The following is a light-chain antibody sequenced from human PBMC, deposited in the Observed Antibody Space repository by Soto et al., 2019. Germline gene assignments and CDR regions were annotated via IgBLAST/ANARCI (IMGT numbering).Light chain of an antibody. V-gene: IGKV1-17*03. J-gene: IGKJ1*01. CDR2: AAS. CDR3: LQNNRYPWT. CDR1: QDIRDF. Sequence: EIQMTQSPSAMSASVGDRVTITCRASQDIRDFLAWFQQKPGEVPKRLIYAASSLESGVPSRFSGSGSGTEFTLTISSLQPEDFATYYCLQNNRYPWTFGQGTKVEIK.